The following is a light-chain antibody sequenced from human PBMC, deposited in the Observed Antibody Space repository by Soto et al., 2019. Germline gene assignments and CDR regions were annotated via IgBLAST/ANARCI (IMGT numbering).Light chain of an antibody. CDR3: QQYSSYWT. Sequence: DIQMTQSPSTLSASVGDRVTITCRASQSISSWLAWYQQKPGKAPKLLIYEAYNSESGVPSRFSGSGSGTEFTLTISSLQPDDFATYYCQQYSSYWTFGQGTKVDIK. CDR1: QSISSW. J-gene: IGKJ1*01. CDR2: EAY. V-gene: IGKV1-5*01.